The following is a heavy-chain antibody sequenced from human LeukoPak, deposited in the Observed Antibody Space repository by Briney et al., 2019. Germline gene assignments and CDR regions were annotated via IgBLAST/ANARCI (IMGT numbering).Heavy chain of an antibody. J-gene: IGHJ5*02. Sequence: GGSLRLSCAASGFTFDDYAMHWVRQAPGKGLEWVSGISCNSGSIGYADSVKGRFTISRDNAKNSLYLQMNSLRAEDTALYYCAKDSGYSSSWTQGGNWFDPWGQGTLVTVSS. CDR3: AKDSGYSSSWTQGGNWFDP. V-gene: IGHV3-9*01. D-gene: IGHD6-13*01. CDR1: GFTFDDYA. CDR2: ISCNSGSI.